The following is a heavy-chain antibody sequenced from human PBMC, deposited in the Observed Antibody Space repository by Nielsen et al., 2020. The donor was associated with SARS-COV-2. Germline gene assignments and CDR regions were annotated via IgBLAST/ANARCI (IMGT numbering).Heavy chain of an antibody. V-gene: IGHV3-30*04. J-gene: IGHJ6*02. CDR3: ARDSSGFYGLDV. CDR2: ISYDRSNK. CDR1: GFTFSTYP. Sequence: GESLKISCAASGFTFSTYPMHWVRQAPGKGLEWVAVISYDRSNKYSADSVKGRFTISRDNSKNTLYLQMNSLRAEDTAVYYCARDSSGFYGLDVWGQGTTVTASS. D-gene: IGHD3-22*01.